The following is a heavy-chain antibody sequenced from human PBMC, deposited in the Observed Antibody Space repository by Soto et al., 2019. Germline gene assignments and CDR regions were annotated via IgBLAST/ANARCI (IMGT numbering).Heavy chain of an antibody. Sequence: PGGSLRLSCAASGFTFSSYGMHWVRQAPGKGLEWVAVIWYDGSNKYYADSVKGRFTISRDNSKNTLYLQMNSLRAEDTAVYYCARSTEYYDFWSGYSPTDYYGMDVWGQGTTVTVSS. CDR2: IWYDGSNK. J-gene: IGHJ6*02. D-gene: IGHD3-3*01. CDR3: ARSTEYYDFWSGYSPTDYYGMDV. V-gene: IGHV3-33*01. CDR1: GFTFSSYG.